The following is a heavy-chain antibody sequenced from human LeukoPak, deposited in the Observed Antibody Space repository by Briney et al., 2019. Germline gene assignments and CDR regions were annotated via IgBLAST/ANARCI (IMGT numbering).Heavy chain of an antibody. V-gene: IGHV3-9*01. Sequence: GGSLRLSCAASGFTFDDYAMHWVRQAPGKGLEWVSGISWNSGSIGYADSVKGRFTISRDNAKNSLYLQMNSLRAEDTALYYCAKGPGIAVAGTRNWFDPWGQGTLVTVSS. J-gene: IGHJ5*02. CDR1: GFTFDDYA. CDR3: AKGPGIAVAGTRNWFDP. D-gene: IGHD6-19*01. CDR2: ISWNSGSI.